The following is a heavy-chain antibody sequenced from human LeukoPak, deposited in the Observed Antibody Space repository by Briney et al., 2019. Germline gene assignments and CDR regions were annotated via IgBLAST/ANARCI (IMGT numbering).Heavy chain of an antibody. Sequence: PGGSLRLSCAASGFTFDDYAMHWVRQAPGKGLEWVSGISWNSGSIGYADSVKGRFTISRDNAKNSLYLQMNSLRAEDTAVYYCARGAGSSSSYYFDYWGQGTLVTVSS. V-gene: IGHV3-9*01. D-gene: IGHD6-13*01. J-gene: IGHJ4*02. CDR3: ARGAGSSSSYYFDY. CDR2: ISWNSGSI. CDR1: GFTFDDYA.